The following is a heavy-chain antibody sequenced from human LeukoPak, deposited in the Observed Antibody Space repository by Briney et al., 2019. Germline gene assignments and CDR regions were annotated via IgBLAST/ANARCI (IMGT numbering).Heavy chain of an antibody. CDR1: GFTFSSYS. CDR2: ISSSSSYI. Sequence: GGSLRLSCAASGFTFSSYSMNWVRQAPGKGLEWVSSISSSSSYIYYADSVKGRFTISRDNAKNSLYLQMNSLRAEDTAVYYCARDVHGSSDQFDYWGQGTLVTVSS. V-gene: IGHV3-21*01. D-gene: IGHD1-26*01. CDR3: ARDVHGSSDQFDY. J-gene: IGHJ4*02.